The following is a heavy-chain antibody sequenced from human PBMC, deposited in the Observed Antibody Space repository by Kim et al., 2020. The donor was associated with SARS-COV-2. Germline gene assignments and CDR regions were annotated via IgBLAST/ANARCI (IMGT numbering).Heavy chain of an antibody. Sequence: SETLSLTCTVSGGSISSGGYYWSWIRQHPGKGLEWIGYIYYSGSTYYNPSLKSRVTISVDTSKNQFSLKLSSVTAADTAVYDSARGMGYCSSTSCWDYYYGLDVWGQGTTVTVSS. CDR3: ARGMGYCSSTSCWDYYYGLDV. J-gene: IGHJ6*02. V-gene: IGHV4-31*03. D-gene: IGHD2-2*01. CDR2: IYYSGST. CDR1: GGSISSGGYY.